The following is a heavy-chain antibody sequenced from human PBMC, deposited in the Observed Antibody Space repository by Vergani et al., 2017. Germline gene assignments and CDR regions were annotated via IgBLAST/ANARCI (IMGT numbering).Heavy chain of an antibody. CDR2: ISSSGSTI. CDR3: ARAPTGTTGPY. Sequence: EVQLVESGGGLVQPGGSLRLSCAASGFTFSSYEMNWVRQAPGKGLEWVSYISSSGSTIYYADSVKGRFTISRDNAKNSLYLQMNSLRAEDTAVYYCARAPTGTTGPYWGQGTLVTVSS. D-gene: IGHD1-1*01. V-gene: IGHV3-48*03. CDR1: GFTFSSYE. J-gene: IGHJ4*02.